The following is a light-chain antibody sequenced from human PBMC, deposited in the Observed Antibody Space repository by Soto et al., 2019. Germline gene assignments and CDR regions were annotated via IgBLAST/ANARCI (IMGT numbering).Light chain of an antibody. CDR1: SSDLGGYSS. J-gene: IGLJ2*01. V-gene: IGLV2-14*01. CDR2: DVS. Sequence: QSALTQPASVSGSPGQSITISCTGTSSDLGGYSSVSWYQQYPSNVPKLMIYDVSNRPSGVSNRFSGSKSGNTASLTISGLQAGDEADYYCSSYTSSSTVVFGGGTKLTVL. CDR3: SSYTSSSTVV.